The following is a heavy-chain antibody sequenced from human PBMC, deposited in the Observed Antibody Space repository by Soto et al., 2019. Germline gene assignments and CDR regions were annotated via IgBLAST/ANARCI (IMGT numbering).Heavy chain of an antibody. CDR2: INSDGRST. J-gene: IGHJ4*02. V-gene: IGHV3-74*01. D-gene: IGHD5-18*01. Sequence: GGSLRLSCAASGFTFSTYWMHWVRQAPGKGPVWVARINSDGRSTDYAESVKGRFTISRDNAKNTLYLQMNGLRADDTAVYYCARGHSYSIADSWGQGTLVTVSS. CDR1: GFTFSTYW. CDR3: ARGHSYSIADS.